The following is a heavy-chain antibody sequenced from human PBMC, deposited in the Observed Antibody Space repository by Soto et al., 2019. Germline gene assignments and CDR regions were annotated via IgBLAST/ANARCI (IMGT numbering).Heavy chain of an antibody. J-gene: IGHJ3*02. D-gene: IGHD4-17*01. CDR1: GFTFSSYD. CDR2: IGTAGDT. Sequence: GGSLRLSCAASGFTFSSYDMHWVRQATGKGLEWVSAIGTAGDTYYPGSVKGRFTISRENAKNSLYLQMNSLRAGDTAVYYCARGRPGDTVTTGLTAFDIWGQGTMVTVSS. CDR3: ARGRPGDTVTTGLTAFDI. V-gene: IGHV3-13*01.